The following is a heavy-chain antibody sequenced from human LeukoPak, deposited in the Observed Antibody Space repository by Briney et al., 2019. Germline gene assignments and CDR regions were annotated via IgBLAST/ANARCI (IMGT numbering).Heavy chain of an antibody. CDR2: INPSGGST. CDR3: ARDREYSSGWLDY. CDR1: GYISTSYY. V-gene: IGHV1-46*01. Sequence: ASVKFSGKASGYISTSYYRHWWGQPPGQGLKGMGIINPSGGSTSYAQKFQGRVTMTRDTSTSTVYMELSSLRSEDTAVYYCARDREYSSGWLDYWGQGTLVTVSS. D-gene: IGHD6-19*01. J-gene: IGHJ4*02.